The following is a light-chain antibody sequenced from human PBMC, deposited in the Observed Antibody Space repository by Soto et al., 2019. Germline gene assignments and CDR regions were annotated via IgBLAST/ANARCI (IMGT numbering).Light chain of an antibody. CDR2: DAS. J-gene: IGKJ2*01. CDR3: QQRSNWPPYT. CDR1: QSVSSY. V-gene: IGKV3-11*01. Sequence: EIVLTQSPATLSLSPGERATLSCRASQSVSSYLAWYQQKPGQAPRLLIYDASNRATGIPARFSGSGSGTDFALTISSLEPGDFAVYYCQQRSNWPPYTFGQGTKLEIQ.